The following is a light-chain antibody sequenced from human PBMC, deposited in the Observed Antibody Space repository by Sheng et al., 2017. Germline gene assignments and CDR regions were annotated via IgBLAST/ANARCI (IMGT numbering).Light chain of an antibody. V-gene: IGKV3-20*01. Sequence: EFVLTQSPGTLSLSPGERATLSCRASQSVNTNYLAWYQQKPGQPPRLLIYDTSSRATGIPDRFSGGRSGADFTLAISRLEPEDFAVYYCQLYDNSPSYGFGQGTKLEIK. CDR1: QSVNTNY. J-gene: IGKJ2*03. CDR2: DTS. CDR3: QLYDNSPSYG.